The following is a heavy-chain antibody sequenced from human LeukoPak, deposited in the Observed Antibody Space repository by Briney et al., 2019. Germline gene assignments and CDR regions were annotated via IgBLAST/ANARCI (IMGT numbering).Heavy chain of an antibody. J-gene: IGHJ3*02. V-gene: IGHV3-7*01. Sequence: AGGSLRLSCAASGFTFSTHSMSWVRQAPGKGLEWVASIKPDGSEKYYVDSVKGRFTISRDNAKNSLYLQMNSLRAEDTAVYYCARVVSPAFDIWGQGTMVTVSS. CDR3: ARVVSPAFDI. CDR2: IKPDGSEK. D-gene: IGHD3-3*02. CDR1: GFTFSTHS.